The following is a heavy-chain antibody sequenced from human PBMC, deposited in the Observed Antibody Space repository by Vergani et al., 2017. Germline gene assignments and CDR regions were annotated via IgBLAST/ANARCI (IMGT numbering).Heavy chain of an antibody. CDR2: ISSSSSYI. V-gene: IGHV3-21*01. J-gene: IGHJ6*02. D-gene: IGHD2-15*01. CDR3: ARDTQLQQTVAATLWYYYYGMDV. Sequence: VQLVESGGGLVKPGGSLRLSCAASGFTFSSYSMNWVRQAPGQGLEWVSSISSSSSYIYYADSVKGRFTISRDNAKNSLYLQMNSLRAEDTAVYYCARDTQLQQTVAATLWYYYYGMDVWGQGTTVTVSS. CDR1: GFTFSSYS.